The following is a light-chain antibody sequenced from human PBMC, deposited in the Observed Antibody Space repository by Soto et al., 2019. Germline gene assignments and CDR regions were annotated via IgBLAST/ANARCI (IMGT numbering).Light chain of an antibody. Sequence: EIVLTQSPGTLSLSPGERATLSCRASQSVSTTHSGWYQQKPGQAPRLLLYGASSRAAGVPDRFSGSGSGTDFTLTITRLEPEDFAVYYCQHYGDSSWTFGQGTKVEIK. CDR1: QSVSTTH. CDR2: GAS. J-gene: IGKJ1*01. CDR3: QHYGDSSWT. V-gene: IGKV3-20*01.